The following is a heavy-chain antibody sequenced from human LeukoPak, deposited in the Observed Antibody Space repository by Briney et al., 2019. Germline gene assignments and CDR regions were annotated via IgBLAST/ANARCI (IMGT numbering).Heavy chain of an antibody. Sequence: PSETPSLTCTVSGGSFNTYYWSWIRQSPGKGLEWMGYIYHTGNTNYNPSLKSRVTISVDTSKNQFSLKLSSVTAADTAVYYCASGPRIVGASRFDYWGQGTLVTVSS. D-gene: IGHD1-26*01. J-gene: IGHJ4*02. CDR3: ASGPRIVGASRFDY. V-gene: IGHV4-59*01. CDR1: GGSFNTYY. CDR2: IYHTGNT.